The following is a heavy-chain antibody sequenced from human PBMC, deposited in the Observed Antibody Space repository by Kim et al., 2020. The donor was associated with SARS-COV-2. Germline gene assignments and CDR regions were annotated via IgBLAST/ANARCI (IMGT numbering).Heavy chain of an antibody. D-gene: IGHD2-21*02. CDR3: GKAVTAIPGWFDP. CDR2: IKQDGSEK. V-gene: IGHV3-7*01. J-gene: IGHJ5*02. CDR1: GFALRTYW. Sequence: GGSLRLSCAASGFALRTYWMSWVRQAPGKGPEWVANIKQDGSEKYYVDSVKGRFTISRDNAKNSLYLQMNSLRAEDTAVYYCGKAVTAIPGWFDPWGQGTLVTVSS.